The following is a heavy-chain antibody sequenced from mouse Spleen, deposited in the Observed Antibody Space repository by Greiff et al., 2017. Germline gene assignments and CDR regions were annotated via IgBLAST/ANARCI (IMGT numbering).Heavy chain of an antibody. V-gene: IGHV7-3*02. Sequence: EVQLVESGGGLVQPGGSLRLSCATSGFTFTDYYMSWVRQPPGKALEWLGFIRNKANGYTTEYSASVKGRFTISLDNSQSILYLQMNTLRAEDSATYYCARASFITTVVDYYFDYWGQGTTLTVSS. CDR3: ARASFITTVVDYYFDY. CDR1: GFTFTDYY. J-gene: IGHJ2*01. D-gene: IGHD1-1*01. CDR2: IRNKANGYTT.